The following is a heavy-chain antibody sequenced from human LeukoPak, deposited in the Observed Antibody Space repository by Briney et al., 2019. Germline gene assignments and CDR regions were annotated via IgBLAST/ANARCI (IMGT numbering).Heavy chain of an antibody. J-gene: IGHJ5*02. CDR1: GFTFSSYA. CDR2: ISYDGSNK. V-gene: IGHV3-30-3*01. CDR3: ARGRYYYDSSGSIRGPPEGP. Sequence: PGRSLRLSCAASGFTFSSYAMHWVRQAPGKGLEWVAVISYDGSNKYYADSVKGRFTISRDNSKYTLYLQMNSLRAEDTAVYYCARGRYYYDSSGSIRGPPEGPWGQGTLVTVSS. D-gene: IGHD3-22*01.